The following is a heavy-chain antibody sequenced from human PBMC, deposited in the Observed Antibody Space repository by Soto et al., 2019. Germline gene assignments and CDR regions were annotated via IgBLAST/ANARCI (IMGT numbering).Heavy chain of an antibody. D-gene: IGHD1-1*01. CDR1: GFTVSSNY. J-gene: IGHJ6*02. V-gene: IGHV3-23*01. Sequence: PGGFLRLSCAASGFTVSSNYMSWVRQAPGKGLEWVSAISGSGGSTYYADSVKGRFTISRDNSKNTLYLQMNSLRAEDTAVYYCAKVQKGPNRTGISYYYGMDVWGQGTTVTVSS. CDR2: ISGSGGST. CDR3: AKVQKGPNRTGISYYYGMDV.